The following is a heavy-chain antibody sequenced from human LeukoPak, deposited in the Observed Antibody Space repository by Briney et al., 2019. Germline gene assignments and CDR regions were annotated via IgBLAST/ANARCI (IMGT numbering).Heavy chain of an antibody. CDR1: GGSISNYY. CDR2: INHSGST. Sequence: SETLSLTCTVSGGSISNYYWSWIRRPPGKGLEWIGEINHSGSTNYNPSLKSRVTISVDTSKNQFSLKLSSVTAADTAVYYCARRMGIWGQGTMVTVSS. J-gene: IGHJ3*02. V-gene: IGHV4-34*01. CDR3: ARRMGI. D-gene: IGHD3-16*01.